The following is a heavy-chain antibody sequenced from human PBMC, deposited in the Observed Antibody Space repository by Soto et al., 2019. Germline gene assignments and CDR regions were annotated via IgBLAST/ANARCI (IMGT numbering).Heavy chain of an antibody. CDR2: INHSGST. V-gene: IGHV4-34*01. J-gene: IGHJ4*02. CDR1: GGSFSGYY. Sequence: SETLSLTCAVYGGSFSGYYWSWIRQPPGKGLEWIGEINHSGSTNYNPSLKSRVTISVDTSKNQFSLKLSSVTAADTAVYYCARVRGYFDYWGQGTLVTVSS. CDR3: ARVRGYFDY.